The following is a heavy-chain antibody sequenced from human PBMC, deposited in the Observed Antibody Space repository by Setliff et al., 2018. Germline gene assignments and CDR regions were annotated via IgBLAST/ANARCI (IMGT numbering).Heavy chain of an antibody. CDR1: GFTFSGYS. D-gene: IGHD1-7*01. CDR3: AKLRRDGHGLDY. V-gene: IGHV3-72*01. J-gene: IGHJ4*02. CDR2: IRNKVNSYIT. Sequence: PGGSLRLSCAASGFTFSGYSMNWVRQAPGKGLEWVGRIRNKVNSYITQYAASVEGRFTISRDDSKNSLYLQVNSLKTEDTAVYYCAKLRRDGHGLDYWGQGTLVTVSS.